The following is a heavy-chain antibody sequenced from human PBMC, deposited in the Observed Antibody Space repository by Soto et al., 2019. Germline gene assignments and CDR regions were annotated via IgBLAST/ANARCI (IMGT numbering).Heavy chain of an antibody. CDR2: ISYDGSNK. Sequence: GGSLRLSCAASGFTFSSYGMHWVRQAPGKGLEWVAVISYDGSNKYYADSVKGRFTISRDNSKNTLYLQMNSLRAEDTAVYYCAKNSLEVGATGFDYWGQGTLVTVS. D-gene: IGHD1-26*01. V-gene: IGHV3-30*18. CDR3: AKNSLEVGATGFDY. CDR1: GFTFSSYG. J-gene: IGHJ4*02.